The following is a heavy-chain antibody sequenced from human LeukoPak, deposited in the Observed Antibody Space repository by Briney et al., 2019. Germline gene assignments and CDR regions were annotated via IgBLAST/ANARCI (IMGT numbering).Heavy chain of an antibody. CDR3: ARNPRLDS. J-gene: IGHJ4*02. Sequence: PGGSLRLSCAASGFHFSGFTMSWVRQAPGKGPEWVASSSLSNSIDYADSVKGRFTVSRDNDKKSLYLQMESLRDEDTALYYCARNPRLDSWGLGTLVIVSS. CDR2: SSLSNSI. CDR1: GFHFSGFT. V-gene: IGHV3-69-1*02.